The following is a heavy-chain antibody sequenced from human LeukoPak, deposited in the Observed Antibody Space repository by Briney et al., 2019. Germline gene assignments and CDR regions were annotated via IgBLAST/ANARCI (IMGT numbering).Heavy chain of an antibody. CDR2: MNPNSGNT. D-gene: IGHD2-2*01. V-gene: IGHV1-8*01. Sequence: ASVKVSCKASGYTFTSCDINWVRQATGQGLEWMGWMNPNSGNTGYAQKFQGRVTMTRNTSISTAYMELSSLRSEDTAVYYCALYCSSTSCYDDYWGQGTLVTVSS. J-gene: IGHJ4*02. CDR1: GYTFTSCD. CDR3: ALYCSSTSCYDDY.